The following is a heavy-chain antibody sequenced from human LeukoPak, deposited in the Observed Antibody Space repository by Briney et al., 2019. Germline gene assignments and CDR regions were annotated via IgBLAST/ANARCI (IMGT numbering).Heavy chain of an antibody. J-gene: IGHJ4*02. CDR2: IYSGGTR. CDR1: AFTVSSNY. CDR3: ARGAIYFGELLIDQ. Sequence: SGGSLRLSCAVSAFTVSSNYMTWVRQAPGKGLEWVSVIYSGGTRYYADSVKGRFTISSDNSKNTLYLEMNILRAGDTAMYYCARGAIYFGELLIDQWGQGTLVTVSS. V-gene: IGHV3-66*01. D-gene: IGHD3-10*01.